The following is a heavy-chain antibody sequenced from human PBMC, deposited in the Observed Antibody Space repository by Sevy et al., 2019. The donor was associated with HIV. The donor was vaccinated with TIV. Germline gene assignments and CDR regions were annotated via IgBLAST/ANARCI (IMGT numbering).Heavy chain of an antibody. CDR3: ARDRYCSTSRCYNWIDP. CDR2: ISFDENIE. J-gene: IGHJ5*02. D-gene: IGHD2-2*01. V-gene: IGHV3-33*01. CDR1: GFAFNTFG. Sequence: GGSLRLSCAASGFAFNTFGMHWVRRAPGKGLEWVAFISFDENIEYYADSVKGRFTISRDNSKNMLYLQMNSLRAEDTAMYYSARDRYCSTSRCYNWIDPWGQGTLVTVSS.